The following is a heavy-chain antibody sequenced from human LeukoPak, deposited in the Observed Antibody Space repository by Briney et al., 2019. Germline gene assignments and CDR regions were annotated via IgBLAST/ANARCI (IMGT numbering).Heavy chain of an antibody. D-gene: IGHD3-10*01. J-gene: IGHJ3*02. V-gene: IGHV4-59*08. CDR2: IYYSGCT. CDR1: GVSISSYY. Sequence: NSSETLSLTCTGSGVSISSYYWSWIRQPPGKGLDWVGFIYYSGCTNYNPSLKSRVTISVDTSKNQFSMKLSSVTAADTAVYYCARATLWFGELLAINPGAFDIWGQGTIVTVSS. CDR3: ARATLWFGELLAINPGAFDI.